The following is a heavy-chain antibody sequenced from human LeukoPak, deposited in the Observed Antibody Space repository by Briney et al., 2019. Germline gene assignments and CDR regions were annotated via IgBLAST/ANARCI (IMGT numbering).Heavy chain of an antibody. V-gene: IGHV4-34*01. CDR2: INHSGST. CDR1: GGAFCGYY. CDR3: ARSYSSSWYRSGAFDI. J-gene: IGHJ3*02. Sequence: SQTLSLTCAVYGGAFCGYYWSWIRQPPGKGLEWIGEINHSGSTNYNPSLKGRVTISVDTSKNQFSLKLSSVTAADTAVYYCARSYSSSWYRSGAFDIWGQGKMVTVSS. D-gene: IGHD6-13*01.